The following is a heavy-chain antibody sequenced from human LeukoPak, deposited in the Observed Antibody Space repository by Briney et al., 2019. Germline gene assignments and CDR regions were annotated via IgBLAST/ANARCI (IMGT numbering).Heavy chain of an antibody. V-gene: IGHV1-69*04. J-gene: IGHJ5*02. CDR1: GGTFSSYA. Sequence: ASVKASCKASGGTFSSYAISWVRQAPGQGLEWMGRIIPILGIANYAQKFQGRVTITADKSTSTAYMELSSLRSEDTAVYYCARDYHYYDSSGSNWFDPWGQGTLVTVSS. D-gene: IGHD3-22*01. CDR3: ARDYHYYDSSGSNWFDP. CDR2: IIPILGIA.